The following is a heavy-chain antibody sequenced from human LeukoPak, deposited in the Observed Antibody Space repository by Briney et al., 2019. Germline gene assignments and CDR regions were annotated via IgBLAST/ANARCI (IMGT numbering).Heavy chain of an antibody. CDR1: GGSISSYY. V-gene: IGHV4-59*08. J-gene: IGHJ5*02. CDR2: IYYSGST. Sequence: SETLSLTCTVSGGSISSYYWSWIRQPPGKGLEWIGYIYYSGSTNYNPSLKSRVTISVDTSKNQFSLKLSSVTAADTAVYNCARLSSMNYDFWSGYTNWFDPWGQGTLVTVSS. D-gene: IGHD3-3*01. CDR3: ARLSSMNYDFWSGYTNWFDP.